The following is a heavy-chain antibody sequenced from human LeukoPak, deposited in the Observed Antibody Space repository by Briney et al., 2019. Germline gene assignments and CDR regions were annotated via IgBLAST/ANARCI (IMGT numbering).Heavy chain of an antibody. V-gene: IGHV3-53*01. CDR1: GFTVSTNY. Sequence: GGSLSLSCSASGFTVSTNYMIWVRQAPGKGLEWVSFIYNGCSTYYADSVKGRFTISRDISKNTLFLPMRSQRAEDKAVYYCAISPRIYDSSGYYLVEYFDLWGRGTLVTVSS. D-gene: IGHD3-22*01. CDR2: IYNGCST. J-gene: IGHJ2*01. CDR3: AISPRIYDSSGYYLVEYFDL.